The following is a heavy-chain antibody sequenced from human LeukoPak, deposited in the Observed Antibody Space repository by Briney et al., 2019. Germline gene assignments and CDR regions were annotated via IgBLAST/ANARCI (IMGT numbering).Heavy chain of an antibody. CDR2: ISTSSSYI. CDR3: ARGYYGSGSYLSYMDV. J-gene: IGHJ6*03. D-gene: IGHD3-10*01. V-gene: IGHV3-21*01. CDR1: GFTFSNYG. Sequence: PGGSLRLSCAASGFTFSNYGMAWVRQAPGKGLEWVSSISTSSSYIYYADSLKGRFTISRDNAKNSLYLQMNSLRAEDTALYYCARGYYGSGSYLSYMDVWGKGTTVTISS.